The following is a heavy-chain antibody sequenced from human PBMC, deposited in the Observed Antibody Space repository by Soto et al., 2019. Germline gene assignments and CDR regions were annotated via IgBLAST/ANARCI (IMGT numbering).Heavy chain of an antibody. CDR1: GGSISSSSYY. V-gene: IGHV4-39*02. CDR3: AREDGYDFWSGYHPGMDV. CDR2: IYYSGST. J-gene: IGHJ6*02. D-gene: IGHD3-3*01. Sequence: PSETLSLTCTVSGGSISSSSYYWGWIRQPPGKGLEWIGSIYYSGSTYYNPSLKSRVTISVDTSKNQFSLKLSSVTAADTAVYYCAREDGYDFWSGYHPGMDVWGQGTTVTVSS.